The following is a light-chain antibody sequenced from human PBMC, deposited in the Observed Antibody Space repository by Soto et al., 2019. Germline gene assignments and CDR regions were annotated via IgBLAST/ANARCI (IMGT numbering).Light chain of an antibody. Sequence: DIVMTQSPDSLAVSLGERATINCKSSQSVLYSSNNKNYLAWYQQKPGQPPKLLIYWASTRESGVPDRFSGSGSWTDFTLTISSLQAEDVAVYDCQQYYTTPATFGPGTKVDIK. CDR2: WAS. J-gene: IGKJ3*01. V-gene: IGKV4-1*01. CDR1: QSVLYSSNNKNY. CDR3: QQYYTTPAT.